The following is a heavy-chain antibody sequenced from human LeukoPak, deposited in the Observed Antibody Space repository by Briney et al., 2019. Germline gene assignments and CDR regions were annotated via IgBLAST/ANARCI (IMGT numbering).Heavy chain of an antibody. V-gene: IGHV4-34*01. CDR2: INHSGST. Sequence: SETQSLTCAVYGGSFSGYYWSWIRQPPGKGLEWIGEINHSGSTNYNPSLKSRVTISVDTSKNQFSLKLSSVTAADTAVYYCARGHSVYLLSGSYYNGGQGTLVTVSS. J-gene: IGHJ4*02. CDR3: ARGHSVYLLSGSYYN. CDR1: GGSFSGYY. D-gene: IGHD3-10*01.